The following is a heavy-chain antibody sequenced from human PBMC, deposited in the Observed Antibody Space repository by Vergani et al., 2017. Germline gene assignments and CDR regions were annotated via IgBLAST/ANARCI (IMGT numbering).Heavy chain of an antibody. CDR2: IKQDGSEK. V-gene: IGHV3-7*01. D-gene: IGHD1-14*01. J-gene: IGHJ6*03. Sequence: EVQLVVSGGGLVPPGGSLRLSCAASGFTFSSYWMSWVRQAPGKGLEWVANIKQDGSEKKYLDSVKGRFTISRDNAKNSLYLQMNSLRAEDTAVYYCASAITSATRDYYYDYYMDVWGKGSTVTVSS. CDR3: ASAITSATRDYYYDYYMDV. CDR1: GFTFSSYW.